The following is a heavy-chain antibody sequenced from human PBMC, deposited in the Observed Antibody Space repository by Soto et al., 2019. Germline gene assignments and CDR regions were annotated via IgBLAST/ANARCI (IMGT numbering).Heavy chain of an antibody. J-gene: IGHJ4*02. Sequence: EEQLVESGGGLVQPGGSLRLSCAASGFTFSSYWMHWVRQAPGKGLVWVSRINPGGSITTYADSVKCRFTISRDNAKNTLYLQINSLRGDDTAVYYCARVPTGKYGVWNYWGQGTLVTVSS. CDR2: INPGGSIT. V-gene: IGHV3-74*01. CDR1: GFTFSSYW. D-gene: IGHD2-8*01. CDR3: ARVPTGKYGVWNY.